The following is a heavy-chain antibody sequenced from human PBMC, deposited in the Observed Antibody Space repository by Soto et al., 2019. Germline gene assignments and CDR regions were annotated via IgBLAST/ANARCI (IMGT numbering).Heavy chain of an antibody. Sequence: EASVKVSCKASGYTFTGYYMHWVRQAPGQGLEWMGWINPNSGGTNYAQKFQGRVTMTRDTSISTAYMELSRLRSDDTAVYYCARDYYDSSGPTPYWGQGTLVTVSS. CDR3: ARDYYDSSGPTPY. CDR2: INPNSGGT. CDR1: GYTFTGYY. V-gene: IGHV1-2*02. J-gene: IGHJ4*02. D-gene: IGHD3-22*01.